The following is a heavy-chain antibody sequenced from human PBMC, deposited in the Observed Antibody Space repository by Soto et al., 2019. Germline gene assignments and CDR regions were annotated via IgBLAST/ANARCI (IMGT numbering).Heavy chain of an antibody. CDR1: GYTFTDYG. V-gene: IGHV1-18*01. D-gene: IGHD2-2*01. J-gene: IGHJ4*02. CDR2: ISTYNGDT. CDR3: AREYCTSSSCYGSDF. Sequence: ASVKVSCKASGYTFTDYGISWVRQAPGQGLEWMGWISTYNGDTKYIQNFRGRVTMTADTSTTTAYMELTSLTSDDTAIYYCAREYCTSSSCYGSDFWGQGTLVTVSS.